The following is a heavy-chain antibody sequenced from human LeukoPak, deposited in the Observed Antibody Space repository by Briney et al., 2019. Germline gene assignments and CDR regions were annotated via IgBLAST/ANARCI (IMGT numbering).Heavy chain of an antibody. V-gene: IGHV5-51*01. CDR3: ARRAVAYFDY. D-gene: IGHD2-21*01. CDR1: GYIFTTYW. Sequence: GESLQISCKFSGYIFTTYWIGWVRQLPGKGLEWMGIIYPTDSDTKYSPSFQGQVTISADKSISTAYLQWSSLKASDTAMYYCARRAVAYFDYWGQGTLVTVSS. CDR2: IYPTDSDT. J-gene: IGHJ4*02.